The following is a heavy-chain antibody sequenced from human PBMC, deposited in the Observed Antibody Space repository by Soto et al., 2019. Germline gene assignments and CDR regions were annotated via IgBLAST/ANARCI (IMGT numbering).Heavy chain of an antibody. CDR1: GFTFSSYW. D-gene: IGHD2-21*02. V-gene: IGHV3-74*01. CDR3: ARLQDCGGDGYHN. Sequence: EVQLVESGGGLVQPGGSLRLSCAASGFTFSSYWMHWVRQAPGKGLVWVSRISSDGSSTNYADSVKGRFTISRDNAKNTLYLQMNSLRAEDTAIYYCARLQDCGGDGYHNWGQGTLVTVSS. J-gene: IGHJ4*02. CDR2: ISSDGSST.